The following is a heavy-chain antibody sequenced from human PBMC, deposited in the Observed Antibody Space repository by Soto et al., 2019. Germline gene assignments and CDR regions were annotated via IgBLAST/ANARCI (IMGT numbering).Heavy chain of an antibody. CDR3: VSPSDWPDY. D-gene: IGHD2-21*02. Sequence: PGGSLRLSCAASGFTFSSYEMNWVRQAPGKGLEWVSYITSRATAIYYADSVKGRFTISRDNAKNLLFLQMNSLRAEDTAIYYCVSPSDWPDYWGQGTPVTVSS. J-gene: IGHJ4*02. CDR1: GFTFSSYE. V-gene: IGHV3-48*03. CDR2: ITSRATAI.